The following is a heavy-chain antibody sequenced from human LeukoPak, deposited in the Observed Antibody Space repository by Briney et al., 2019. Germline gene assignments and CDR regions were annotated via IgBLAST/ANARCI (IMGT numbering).Heavy chain of an antibody. CDR1: GFTFSSYW. Sequence: QSGGSLRLSCAASGFTFSSYWMSWVRQAPGKGLEWVANIKQDGSEKYYVDSVKGRFTISRDNAKNSLYLQMNSLRAEDTAVYFCARDRVGRSYERFDYWGQGTLVTVSS. D-gene: IGHD1-26*01. CDR2: IKQDGSEK. CDR3: ARDRVGRSYERFDY. V-gene: IGHV3-7*01. J-gene: IGHJ4*02.